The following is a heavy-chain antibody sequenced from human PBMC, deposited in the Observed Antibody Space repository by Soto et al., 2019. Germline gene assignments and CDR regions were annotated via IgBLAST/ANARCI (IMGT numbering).Heavy chain of an antibody. J-gene: IGHJ5*02. V-gene: IGHV1-3*01. CDR1: GYTFTSYA. D-gene: IGHD3-9*01. CDR2: INAGNGNT. Sequence: ASVKVSCKASGYTFTSYAMHWVRQAPGQRLEWMGWINAGNGNTKYSQKFQGRVTITRDTSASTAYMELSSLRSEDTAVYYCARERSGLVITDNWFDPWGQGTLVTVSS. CDR3: ARERSGLVITDNWFDP.